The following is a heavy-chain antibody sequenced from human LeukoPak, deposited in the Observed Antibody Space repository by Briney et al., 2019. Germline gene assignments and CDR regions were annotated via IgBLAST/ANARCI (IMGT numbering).Heavy chain of an antibody. CDR3: AKDLLPTKQRYGMDV. CDR1: GFTFSSYW. D-gene: IGHD1/OR15-1a*01. J-gene: IGHJ6*02. CDR2: ISYDGSNK. V-gene: IGHV3-30*18. Sequence: GGSLRLSCAASGFTFSSYWMSWVRQAPGKGLEWVAVISYDGSNKYYADSVKGRFTISRDNSKNTLYLQMNSLRAEDTAVYYCAKDLLPTKQRYGMDVWGQGTTVTVSS.